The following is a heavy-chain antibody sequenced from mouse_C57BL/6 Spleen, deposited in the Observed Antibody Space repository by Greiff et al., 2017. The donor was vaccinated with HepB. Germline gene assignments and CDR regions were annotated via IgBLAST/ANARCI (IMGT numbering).Heavy chain of an antibody. D-gene: IGHD1-1*01. CDR3: SRSFITTVVATRYFDV. CDR1: GYTFTGYW. V-gene: IGHV1-9*01. Sequence: QVQLQQSGAELMKPGASVKLSCKATGYTFTGYWIEWVKQRPGHGLEWIGEILPGSGSTNYNEKFKGKATFTADTSPNTAYMQLSSLTTEDSSIYYCSRSFITTVVATRYFDVWGTGTTVTVSS. J-gene: IGHJ1*03. CDR2: ILPGSGST.